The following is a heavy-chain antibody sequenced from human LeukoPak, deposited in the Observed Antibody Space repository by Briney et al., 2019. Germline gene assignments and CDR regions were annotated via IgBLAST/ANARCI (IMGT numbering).Heavy chain of an antibody. Sequence: ASVKVSCKASGNSNIHWVRQTPGQGPEWMGLIRPGGGGTSYAQKFQGRVTLTRDTSTSIVYMELSFLRSEDTAVYFCASGGYDWDAYDYWGQGTPVTVSS. J-gene: IGHJ4*02. CDR2: IRPGGGGT. D-gene: IGHD5-12*01. V-gene: IGHV1-46*01. CDR3: ASGGYDWDAYDY. CDR1: GNSN.